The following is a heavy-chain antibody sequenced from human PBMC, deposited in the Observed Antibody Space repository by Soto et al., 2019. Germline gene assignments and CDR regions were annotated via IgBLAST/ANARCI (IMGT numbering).Heavy chain of an antibody. V-gene: IGHV3-7*01. CDR3: ARVEEGYYYFGTDV. J-gene: IGHJ6*02. Sequence: GGSLRLSCAASGFTFSSYWMSWVRQAPGKGQEWVANIKQDGSEKYDVDSVKGRFTISRDNANNSLYLQMNSLRAEDTAVYYCARVEEGYYYFGTDVWGQGPTRTVS. CDR2: IKQDGSEK. CDR1: GFTFSSYW.